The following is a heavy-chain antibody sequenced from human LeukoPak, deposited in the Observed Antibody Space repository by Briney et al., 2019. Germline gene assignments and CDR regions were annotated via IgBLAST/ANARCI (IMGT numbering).Heavy chain of an antibody. V-gene: IGHV1-69*13. CDR1: GGTFSSYA. CDR3: ARGGVATRTHSCALMDV. Sequence: ASVKVSCKASGGTFSSYAISWVRQAPGQGLEWMGGIIPIFGTANYAQKFQGRVTITADESTSTAYMELSSLRSEDTAVYYCARGGVATRTHSCALMDVWGQGTTVTVSS. D-gene: IGHD2-15*01. CDR2: IIPIFGTA. J-gene: IGHJ6*02.